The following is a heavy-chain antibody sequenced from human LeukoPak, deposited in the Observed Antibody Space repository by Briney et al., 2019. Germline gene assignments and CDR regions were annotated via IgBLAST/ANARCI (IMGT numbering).Heavy chain of an antibody. CDR3: ARHLPVAGDPYFDY. CDR1: AGSISPYY. V-gene: IGHV4-59*08. J-gene: IGHJ4*02. CDR2: IYFTGST. D-gene: IGHD6-19*01. Sequence: SETLSLTCTVSAGSISPYYWSWIRQPPGKAPEWIGYIYFTGSTNYNPSLKSRLTISLHTSKNQFSLKLSSVTAADTAVYYCARHLPVAGDPYFDYWGQGALVTVSS.